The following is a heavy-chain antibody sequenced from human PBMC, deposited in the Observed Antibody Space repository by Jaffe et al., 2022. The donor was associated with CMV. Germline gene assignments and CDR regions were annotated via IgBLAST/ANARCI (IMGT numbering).Heavy chain of an antibody. CDR2: INHSGST. CDR1: GGSFSGYY. V-gene: IGHV4-34*01. Sequence: QVQLQQWGAGLLKPSETLSLTCAVYGGSFSGYYWSWIRQPPGKGLEWIGEINHSGSTNYNPSLKSRVTISVDTSKNQFSLKLSSVTAADTAVYYCARGKGAARGKFDYWGQGTLVTVSS. D-gene: IGHD6-6*01. CDR3: ARGKGAARGKFDY. J-gene: IGHJ4*02.